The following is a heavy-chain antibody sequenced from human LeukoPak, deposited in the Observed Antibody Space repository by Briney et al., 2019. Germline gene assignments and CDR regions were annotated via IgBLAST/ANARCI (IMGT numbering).Heavy chain of an antibody. Sequence: SVKVSCKASGGTFSSYAISWVRQAPGQGLEWMGGIIPIFGTANYAQKFQGRVTMTRDTSISTAYMELTSLRSDGTAVYYCARGDLVRGYYYMDVWGKGTTVTVSS. CDR2: IIPIFGTA. V-gene: IGHV1-69*05. D-gene: IGHD6-6*01. CDR3: ARGDLVRGYYYMDV. CDR1: GGTFSSYA. J-gene: IGHJ6*03.